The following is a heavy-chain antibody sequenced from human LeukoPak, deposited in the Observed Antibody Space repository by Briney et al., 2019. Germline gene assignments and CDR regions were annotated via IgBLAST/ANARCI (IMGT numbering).Heavy chain of an antibody. D-gene: IGHD3-22*01. CDR3: ARDVYYDSSGYYYPFDY. V-gene: IGHV4-59*12. CDR2: LYDGVST. CDR1: GASIRSYY. J-gene: IGHJ4*02. Sequence: PSETLSLTCTVSGASIRSYYWSWIRQPPGKGLEWIGSLYDGVSTKYNPSLKSRLTFSVDTSKNQFSLKLSSVTAADTAVYYCARDVYYDSSGYYYPFDYWGQGTLVTVSS.